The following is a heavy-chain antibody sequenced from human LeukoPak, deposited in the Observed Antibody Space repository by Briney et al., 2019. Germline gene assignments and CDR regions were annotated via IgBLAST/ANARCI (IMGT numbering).Heavy chain of an antibody. J-gene: IGHJ4*02. CDR3: ASPKDSSGQALGY. CDR2: IIPIFGTA. Sequence: ASVKVSCKASGGTFSSYAISWVRQAPGQGLEWMGGIIPIFGTANYAQKFQGRVTITTDESTSTAYMELNSLRSEDTAVYYCASPKDSSGQALGYWGQGTLVTVSS. D-gene: IGHD3-22*01. CDR1: GGTFSSYA. V-gene: IGHV1-69*05.